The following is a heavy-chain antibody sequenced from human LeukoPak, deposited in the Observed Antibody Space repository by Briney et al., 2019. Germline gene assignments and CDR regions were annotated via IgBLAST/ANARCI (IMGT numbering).Heavy chain of an antibody. Sequence: SETLSLTCTVSGASISDYYWSWIRQPPGKGLEWIGEINHSGSTNYNPSLKSRVTISIDTSKNQFSLEMSSVTAADTAVYYCARGRGARSSRWYNWFDPWGQGTLVTVSS. V-gene: IGHV4-34*01. CDR3: ARGRGARSSRWYNWFDP. CDR2: INHSGST. D-gene: IGHD6-13*01. CDR1: GASISDYY. J-gene: IGHJ5*02.